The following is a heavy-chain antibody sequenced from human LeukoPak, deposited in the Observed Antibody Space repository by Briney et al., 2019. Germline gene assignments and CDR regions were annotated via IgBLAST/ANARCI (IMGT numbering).Heavy chain of an antibody. CDR1: GDSINSYY. CDR2: IYYSGST. CDR3: ARLTKRNDPFAI. D-gene: IGHD1-14*01. V-gene: IGHV4-59*01. Sequence: SETLSLTCSVSGDSINSYYRGWIRQPPGKGLEWIGYIYYSGSTNYNPSLKSRLTISVDTSKNQFSLKLSSVTAADTAVYYCARLTKRNDPFAIWGQGTMVTVSS. J-gene: IGHJ3*02.